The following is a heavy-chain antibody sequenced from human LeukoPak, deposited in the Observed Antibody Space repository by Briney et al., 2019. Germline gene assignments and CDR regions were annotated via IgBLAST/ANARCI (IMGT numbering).Heavy chain of an antibody. CDR2: IRFDGTTE. D-gene: IGHD6-19*01. V-gene: IGHV3-30*02. Sequence: GGSLRLSCGASGFTLTDYNMHWVRRAPGKGLEYVAFIRFDGTTEYYTDSVKGRFTMSRDKSKNTLYLQMNSLRGEDTAVYYCARGAAVALELWGQGTLVTVSS. CDR1: GFTLTDYN. CDR3: ARGAAVALEL. J-gene: IGHJ4*02.